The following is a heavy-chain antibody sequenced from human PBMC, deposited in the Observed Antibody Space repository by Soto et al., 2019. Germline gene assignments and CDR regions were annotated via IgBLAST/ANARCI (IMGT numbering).Heavy chain of an antibody. J-gene: IGHJ6*02. CDR1: GGSISSGGYY. CDR2: IYYSGST. CDR3: ARVGVVAGESYGMDV. Sequence: SETLSLTCTVSGGSISSGGYYWSWIRQHPGRGLEWIGYIYYSGSTYYNPSLKSRVTISVDTSKNQFSLKLSSVTAADTAVYYCARVGVVAGESYGMDVWGQGTTVTVSS. D-gene: IGHD2-15*01. V-gene: IGHV4-31*03.